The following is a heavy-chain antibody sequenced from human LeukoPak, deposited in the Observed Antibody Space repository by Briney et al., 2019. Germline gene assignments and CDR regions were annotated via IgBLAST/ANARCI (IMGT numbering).Heavy chain of an antibody. J-gene: IGHJ4*02. D-gene: IGHD6-19*01. CDR2: ISAYNGNT. V-gene: IGHV1-18*04. CDR1: GYTFTSYG. Sequence: GESLKISCKGSGYTFTSYGISWVRQAPGQGLEWMGWISAYNGNTNYAQKLQGRVTMTTDTSTSTAYMELRSLRSDDTAVYYCARDFDSSGWFDYWGQGTLVTVSS. CDR3: ARDFDSSGWFDY.